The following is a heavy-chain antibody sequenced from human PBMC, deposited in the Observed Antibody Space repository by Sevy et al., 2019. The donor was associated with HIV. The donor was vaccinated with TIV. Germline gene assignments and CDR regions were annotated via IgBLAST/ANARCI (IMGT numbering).Heavy chain of an antibody. CDR2: IKSKTDGGTT. Sequence: GGSLRLSCAASGFTFSRYSMHWVHQAPGKGLEWVGRIKSKTDGGTTDYAAPVKGRFTISRDDSKNTLYLQMNSLKTEDTAVYYCTSIFYCSSTSCYTGDYYYYGMDVWGQGTTVTVSS. CDR3: TSIFYCSSTSCYTGDYYYYGMDV. D-gene: IGHD2-2*02. CDR1: GFTFSRYS. V-gene: IGHV3-15*01. J-gene: IGHJ6*02.